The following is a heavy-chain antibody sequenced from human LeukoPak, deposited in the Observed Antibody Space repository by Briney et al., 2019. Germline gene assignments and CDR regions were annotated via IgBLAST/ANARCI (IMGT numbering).Heavy chain of an antibody. Sequence: SETLSLTCTVSGGSISSYYWSWIRQPPGKGLEWIGYIYYSGSTNYNPSLKSRVTISVDTSKNQFSLKLSSVTAADTAVYYCAILPSRLRFYKGWDAFDIWGQGTMVTVSS. D-gene: IGHD3-3*01. V-gene: IGHV4-59*01. CDR3: AILPSRLRFYKGWDAFDI. CDR2: IYYSGST. J-gene: IGHJ3*02. CDR1: GGSISSYY.